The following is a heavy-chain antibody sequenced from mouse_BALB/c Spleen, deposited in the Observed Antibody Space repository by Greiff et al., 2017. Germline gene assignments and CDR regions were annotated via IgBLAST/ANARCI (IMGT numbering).Heavy chain of an antibody. D-gene: IGHD1-2*01. J-gene: IGHJ2*01. CDR2: ISTYYGNT. V-gene: IGHV1-67*01. Sequence: VQLQQSGPELVRPGVSVKISCKGSGYTFTDYAMHWVKQSHAKNLEWIGVISTYYGNTNYNQKFKGKDTMTVDKSSSTTSMELARLTSEGSAIYYCAREATATLYFDYWGQGTTLTVSS. CDR1: GYTFTDYA. CDR3: AREATATLYFDY.